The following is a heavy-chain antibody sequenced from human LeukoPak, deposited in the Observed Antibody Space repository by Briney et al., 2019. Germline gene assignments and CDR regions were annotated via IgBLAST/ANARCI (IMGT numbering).Heavy chain of an antibody. J-gene: IGHJ4*02. V-gene: IGHV1-69*13. Sequence: SVKVSCKASGATFSSYAISWVRQAPGQGLEWMGGIIPFFGTANYAQKFQGRVTITADESTSTAYMELSSLRSEDTAVYYCARDATINTYCGGDCYSPLYFDYWGQGTLVTVSS. CDR1: GATFSSYA. D-gene: IGHD2-21*01. CDR3: ARDATINTYCGGDCYSPLYFDY. CDR2: IIPFFGTA.